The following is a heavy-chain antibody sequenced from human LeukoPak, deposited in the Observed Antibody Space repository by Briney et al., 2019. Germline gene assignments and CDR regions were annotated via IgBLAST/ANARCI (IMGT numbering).Heavy chain of an antibody. CDR2: ISYDGNNK. J-gene: IGHJ3*02. CDR3: ARGDRPRGGAFDI. Sequence: PGRSLRLSCAASGFTFSSYAMHWVRQAPGKGLEWVAVISYDGNNKYNADSLKGRFTISRDNSKNTLYLQVNSLRAEDTAVYYWARGDRPRGGAFDIWGQGTMVTVSS. V-gene: IGHV3-30*04. D-gene: IGHD2-15*01. CDR1: GFTFSSYA.